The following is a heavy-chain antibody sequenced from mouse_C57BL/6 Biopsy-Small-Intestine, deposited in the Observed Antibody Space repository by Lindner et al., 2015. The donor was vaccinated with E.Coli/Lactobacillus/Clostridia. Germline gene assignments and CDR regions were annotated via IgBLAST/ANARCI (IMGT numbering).Heavy chain of an antibody. Sequence: SVKVSCKVSGYTLTELSIHWVRQAPGKGLEWMGGFDPEDGERIYAQKFQGRVTLTEDTSTDTAYMELSSLRSEDTAVYYCALYDILTGYERHNWFDPWGQGTLVTVS. CDR2: FDPEDGER. D-gene: IGHD2-2*01. J-gene: IGHJ3*01. V-gene: IGHV14-2*02. CDR3: ALYDILTGYERHNWFDP. CDR1: GYTLTELS.